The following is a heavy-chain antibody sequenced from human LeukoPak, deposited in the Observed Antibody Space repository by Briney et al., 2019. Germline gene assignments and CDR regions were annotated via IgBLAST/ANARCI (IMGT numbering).Heavy chain of an antibody. V-gene: IGHV3-74*01. CDR3: ARGLPNYYGMDV. Sequence: PGGSLRLSCAASGFTFSSYSMNWVRQAPGKGLVWVSRIKSDGSSTNYADSVKGRFTISRDNAKNTLYLQMNSLRTEDTAVYYCARGLPNYYGMDVWGQGTTVTVSS. J-gene: IGHJ6*02. CDR2: IKSDGSST. CDR1: GFTFSSYS.